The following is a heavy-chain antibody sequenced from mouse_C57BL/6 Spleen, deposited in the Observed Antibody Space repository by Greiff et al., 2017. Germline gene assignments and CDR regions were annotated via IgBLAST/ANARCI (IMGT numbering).Heavy chain of an antibody. D-gene: IGHD1-1*01. J-gene: IGHJ1*03. V-gene: IGHV5-17*01. CDR2: ISSGSSTI. Sequence: EVQGVESGGGLVKPGGSLKLSCAASGFTFSDYGMHWVRQAPEKGLEWVAYISSGSSTIYYADTVKGRFTISRDNAKNTLFLQMTSLRSEDTSLYYCARGYYGSSYYWYFDVWGTGTTVTVSS. CDR1: GFTFSDYG. CDR3: ARGYYGSSYYWYFDV.